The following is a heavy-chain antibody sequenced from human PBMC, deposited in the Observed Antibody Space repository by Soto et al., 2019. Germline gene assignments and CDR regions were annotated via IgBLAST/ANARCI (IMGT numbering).Heavy chain of an antibody. CDR2: IYPGDSDT. J-gene: IGHJ6*02. CDR1: GYRFTSYW. Sequence: PGESLKISCKGSGYRFTSYWIGWVRQMPGKGLEWMGIIYPGDSDTRYSPSFQGQVTISADKSISTAYLQWSSLKASDTAMYYCARLPGSDYYYYGMDVWGQGTTVTVSS. V-gene: IGHV5-51*01. CDR3: ARLPGSDYYYYGMDV.